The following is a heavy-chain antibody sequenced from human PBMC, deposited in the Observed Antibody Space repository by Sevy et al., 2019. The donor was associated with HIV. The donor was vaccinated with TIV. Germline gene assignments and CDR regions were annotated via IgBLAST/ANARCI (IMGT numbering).Heavy chain of an antibody. CDR3: ARGPSLIVAGAAGYLDY. CDR1: GFTFSNFG. CDR2: MWYDGNNK. D-gene: IGHD2-21*01. J-gene: IGHJ4*02. Sequence: GESLKISCTASGFTFSNFGIHWVRQAPGKGLEWVTLMWYDGNNKYYADSVKGRFTISRDTSKNTVNLQMNNLRAEDTAVYYCARGPSLIVAGAAGYLDYWGQGTLVTVSS. V-gene: IGHV3-33*08.